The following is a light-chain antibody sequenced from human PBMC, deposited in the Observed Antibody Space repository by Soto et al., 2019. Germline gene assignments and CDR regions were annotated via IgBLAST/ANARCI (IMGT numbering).Light chain of an antibody. J-gene: IGLJ3*02. CDR3: CSYAGSYNLGV. CDR1: SSDVGGYDF. V-gene: IGLV2-11*01. Sequence: QSALAQPRSVSGSPGQSVTISCTGTSSDVGGYDFVSWYQQLPGKAPKLMIFDVTKRSSGVSDRFSGSKSGNSASLTISGLQAEDEADYYCCSYAGSYNLGVFGGGTQLTVL. CDR2: DVT.